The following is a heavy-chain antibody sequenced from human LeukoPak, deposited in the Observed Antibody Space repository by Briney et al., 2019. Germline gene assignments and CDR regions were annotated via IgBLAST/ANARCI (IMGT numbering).Heavy chain of an antibody. D-gene: IGHD2-2*01. J-gene: IGHJ2*01. V-gene: IGHV3-21*01. CDR1: GFTFSSYS. CDR3: ARGVPAAISNWYFDL. Sequence: GGSLRLSCAASGFTFSSYSMNWVRQAPGKGLEWVSSISSSSSYIYYADSVKGRFTISRDNAKDSLYLQMNSLRAEDTAVYYRARGVPAAISNWYFDLWGRGTLVTVSS. CDR2: ISSSSSYI.